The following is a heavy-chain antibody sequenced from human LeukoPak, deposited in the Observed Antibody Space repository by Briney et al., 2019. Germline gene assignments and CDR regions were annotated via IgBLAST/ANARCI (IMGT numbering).Heavy chain of an antibody. D-gene: IGHD4-23*01. Sequence: WGYLRRSCTAAGFTISSYARRRVRHAPGQGLKWVSAISGSGGSTYYADSVKGRFTISRDNSKNTLYLQMNSLRAEDTAVYYCAKESGHYGGNSALDYWGQGTLVTVSS. V-gene: IGHV3-23*01. CDR2: ISGSGGST. J-gene: IGHJ4*02. CDR3: AKESGHYGGNSALDY. CDR1: GFTISSYA.